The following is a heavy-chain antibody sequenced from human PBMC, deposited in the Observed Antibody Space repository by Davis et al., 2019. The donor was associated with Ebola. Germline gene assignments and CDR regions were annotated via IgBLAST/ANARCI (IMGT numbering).Heavy chain of an antibody. CDR3: ARRDGSSGWYNYYGMDV. CDR2: INHSGST. V-gene: IGHV4-34*01. D-gene: IGHD6-19*01. CDR1: GGSFSGYY. Sequence: SETLSLTCAVSGGSFSGYYWSWIRQPPGKGLEWIGEINHSGSTNYNPSPKRRITITVDTSKNQFSLKLSCVTAADTAVYYCARRDGSSGWYNYYGMDVWGQGTTVTVSS. J-gene: IGHJ6*02.